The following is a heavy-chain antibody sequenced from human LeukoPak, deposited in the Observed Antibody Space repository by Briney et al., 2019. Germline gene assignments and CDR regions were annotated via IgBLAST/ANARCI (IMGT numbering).Heavy chain of an antibody. Sequence: GGSLRLSCAASGFTLSDYYMSWIRQAPGRGLECVSYISSSGSTIYSADSVKGRFTISRDTAKNSLYLQMNSLRAEDTAVYYCARESRYSFDYWGQGTLVTVSS. CDR3: ARESRYSFDY. D-gene: IGHD1-1*01. CDR2: ISSSGSTI. CDR1: GFTLSDYY. V-gene: IGHV3-11*04. J-gene: IGHJ4*02.